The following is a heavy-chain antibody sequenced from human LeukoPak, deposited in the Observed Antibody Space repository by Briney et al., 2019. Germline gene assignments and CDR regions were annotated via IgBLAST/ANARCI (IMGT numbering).Heavy chain of an antibody. CDR2: IIPIFGTA. J-gene: IGHJ6*02. CDR3: ARIVAYYYYYGMDV. CDR1: GGTFSSYA. Sequence: ASVKVSCKASGGTFSSYAISWVRQAPGQGLEWMGGIIPIFGTANYAQKFQGRVTITADESTSTAYMELSSLRSEDTAVYYCARIVAYYYYYGMDVWGQGTTVTVSS. D-gene: IGHD5-12*01. V-gene: IGHV1-69*01.